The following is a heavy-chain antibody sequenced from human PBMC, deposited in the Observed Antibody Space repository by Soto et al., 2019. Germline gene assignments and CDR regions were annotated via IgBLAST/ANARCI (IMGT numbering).Heavy chain of an antibody. J-gene: IGHJ3*02. V-gene: IGHV2-5*01. CDR2: IYWTDDK. CDR1: GFSLNTSGVG. CDR3: AHKLPVTTSAFDI. D-gene: IGHD4-17*01. Sequence: QITLKESGPTLVKPTQTLTLTCTFSGFSLNTSGVGVGWVRQPPGRALEWLAVIYWTDDKRYSPSLKSRLSITADTSKNQVVLTMTNMDPMDTAIFFCAHKLPVTTSAFDIWGQGTMVTGSS.